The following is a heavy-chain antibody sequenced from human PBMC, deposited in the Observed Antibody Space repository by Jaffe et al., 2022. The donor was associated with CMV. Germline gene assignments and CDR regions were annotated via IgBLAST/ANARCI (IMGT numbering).Heavy chain of an antibody. J-gene: IGHJ4*02. Sequence: QVQLQQWGAGLLKPSETLSLTCAVYGGSFSGYYWSWIRQPPGKGLEWIGEINHSGSTNYNPSLKSRVTISVDTSKNQFSLKLSSVTAADTAVYYCARSIMGATTDYWGQGTLVTVSS. V-gene: IGHV4-34*01. CDR2: INHSGST. CDR3: ARSIMGATTDY. CDR1: GGSFSGYY. D-gene: IGHD1-26*01.